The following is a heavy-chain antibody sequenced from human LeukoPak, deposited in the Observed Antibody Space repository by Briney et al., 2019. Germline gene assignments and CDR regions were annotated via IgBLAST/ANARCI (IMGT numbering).Heavy chain of an antibody. J-gene: IGHJ4*02. CDR3: AKDRVGGIVLRFLEWFDY. CDR1: GFTFSSYA. D-gene: IGHD3-3*01. Sequence: GGSLRLSCAASGFTFSSYAMSWVRQAPGKGLEWVSAISGSGGSTYYADSVKGRFTISRDNSKNTLCLQMNSLRAEDTAVYYCAKDRVGGIVLRFLEWFDYWGQGTLVTVSS. CDR2: ISGSGGST. V-gene: IGHV3-23*01.